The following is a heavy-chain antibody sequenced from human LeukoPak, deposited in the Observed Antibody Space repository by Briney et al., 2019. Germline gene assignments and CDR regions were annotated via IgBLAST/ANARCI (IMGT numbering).Heavy chain of an antibody. D-gene: IGHD3-9*01. V-gene: IGHV4-39*01. Sequence: SETLSLTCTVSGGSISSSSYYWGWIRQPPGKGLEWIGSIYYSGSTYYNPSLKSRVTISVDTSKNQFSLKLSSVTAADTAVYYCARHDYDILTGYYDEGGYFDYWGQGTLVTVPS. CDR2: IYYSGST. J-gene: IGHJ4*02. CDR1: GGSISSSSYY. CDR3: ARHDYDILTGYYDEGGYFDY.